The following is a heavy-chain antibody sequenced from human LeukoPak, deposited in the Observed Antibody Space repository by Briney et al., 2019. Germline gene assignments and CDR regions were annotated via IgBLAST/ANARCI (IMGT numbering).Heavy chain of an antibody. CDR2: IYYSGST. D-gene: IGHD3-10*01. J-gene: IGHJ4*02. Sequence: PSETLSLTCTVSGGSISSYYWSWIRQPPGKGLEWIGYIYYSGSTNYNPSPKSRVTISVDTSKNQFSLKLSSVTAADTAVYYCARGFGSGSYYKRYYFDYWGQGTLVTVSS. V-gene: IGHV4-59*01. CDR3: ARGFGSGSYYKRYYFDY. CDR1: GGSISSYY.